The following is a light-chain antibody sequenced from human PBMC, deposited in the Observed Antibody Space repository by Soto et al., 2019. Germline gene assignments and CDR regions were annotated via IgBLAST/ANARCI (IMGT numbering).Light chain of an antibody. CDR3: GSWDSSLSAYV. CDR1: SSNIGSNT. J-gene: IGLJ1*01. Sequence: QSVLTQPPSASGTPGQRVTISCSGGSSNIGSNTVNWYQQLPGTAPKLLIYDDSKRPSGIPDRFSGSKSGTSATLGITGFQTGDEADYYCGSWDSSLSAYVFGTGTKVTVL. CDR2: DDS. V-gene: IGLV1-51*01.